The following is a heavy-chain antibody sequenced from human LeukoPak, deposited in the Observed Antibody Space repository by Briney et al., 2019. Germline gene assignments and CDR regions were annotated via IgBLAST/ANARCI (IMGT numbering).Heavy chain of an antibody. CDR3: ASGHYADYD. D-gene: IGHD4-17*01. CDR1: EITFSDFW. V-gene: IGHV3-7*01. Sequence: GGSLSLSCSVSEITFSDFWMNWVRQAPGKGLEWVASIKKDGSGEYYVDSVRGRFTISRDNAKNSLYLQMNSLRDEDTAVYYCASGHYADYDWGQGTLVTVSS. CDR2: IKKDGSGE. J-gene: IGHJ4*02.